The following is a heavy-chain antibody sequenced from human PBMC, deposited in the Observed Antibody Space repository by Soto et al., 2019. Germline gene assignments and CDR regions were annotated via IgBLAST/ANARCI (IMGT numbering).Heavy chain of an antibody. CDR3: ATSQVRGIITAIDY. D-gene: IGHD3-10*01. V-gene: IGHV1-2*02. Sequence: ASVKVSCKASGYTFTGYYMHWVRQAPGQGLEWMGWINPNSGGTNYAQKFQGRVTMTRDTSITTAYMELSRLRSDDTAVYYCATSQVRGIITAIDYWGQGTLVTVSS. CDR2: INPNSGGT. J-gene: IGHJ4*02. CDR1: GYTFTGYY.